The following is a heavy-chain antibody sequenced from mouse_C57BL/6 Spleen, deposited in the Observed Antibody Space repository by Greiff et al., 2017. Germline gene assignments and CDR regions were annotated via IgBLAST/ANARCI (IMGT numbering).Heavy chain of an antibody. CDR2: ICGGGST. V-gene: IGHV2-9*01. J-gene: IGHJ4*01. Sequence: VQLQESGPGLVAPSHSLSITCTVSGFSLTSYGVDWVRQPPGQGLEWLGVICGGGSTTYNSDILYSLGISKDNSKSKVFLKMNSLQTDDTAMYYCAGRGDYYAMDYWGQGTSVTVSS. CDR3: AGRGDYYAMDY. CDR1: GFSLTSYG.